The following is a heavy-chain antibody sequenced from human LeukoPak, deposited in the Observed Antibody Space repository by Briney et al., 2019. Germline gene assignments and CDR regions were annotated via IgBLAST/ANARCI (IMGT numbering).Heavy chain of an antibody. CDR3: ARDLDTAMVSGY. D-gene: IGHD5-18*01. CDR2: IIPILGIA. V-gene: IGHV1-69*04. CDR1: GGTFSSYA. J-gene: IGHJ4*02. Sequence: ASVKVSCKASGGTFSSYAISWVRQAPGQGLEWMGRIIPILGIANYAQKFQGRVTITADKSTSTAYMELSSLRSEDTAVYYCARDLDTAMVSGYWGQGTLVTVSS.